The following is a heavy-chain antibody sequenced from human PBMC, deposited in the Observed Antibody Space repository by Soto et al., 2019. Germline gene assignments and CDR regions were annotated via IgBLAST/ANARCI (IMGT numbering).Heavy chain of an antibody. CDR3: ARRYGYGTFDI. V-gene: IGHV4-39*01. CDR1: GGSISSSSHY. J-gene: IGHJ3*02. Sequence: PSETLSLTCTVSGGSISSSSHYWGWIRQPPGKGLEWIGSIYYSGSTYYNPSLKSRVTISVDTSKNQFSLKLSSVTAADTAVYFCARRYGYGTFDIWGQGTMVTVSS. CDR2: IYYSGST. D-gene: IGHD5-18*01.